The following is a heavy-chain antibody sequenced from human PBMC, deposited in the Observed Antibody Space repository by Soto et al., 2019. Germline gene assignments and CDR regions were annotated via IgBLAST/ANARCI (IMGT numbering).Heavy chain of an antibody. CDR3: ATARKYTFWSPYILDY. Sequence: EVQLLESGGGSVQPGGSLRLSCAASGFTFSNYAMSWVRQAPGKGLEWVSAISGSGGSTYYADFVKGRFTISRDNSNNTLYLQMNSLRAEDTAVYYCATARKYTFWSPYILDYWGQGTLVTVSS. CDR1: GFTFSNYA. V-gene: IGHV3-23*01. CDR2: ISGSGGST. D-gene: IGHD3-3*01. J-gene: IGHJ4*02.